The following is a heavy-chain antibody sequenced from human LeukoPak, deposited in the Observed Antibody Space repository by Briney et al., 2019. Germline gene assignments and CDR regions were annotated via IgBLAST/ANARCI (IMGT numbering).Heavy chain of an antibody. CDR2: ISGSGGST. D-gene: IGHD1-26*01. CDR1: GFTFSSHA. J-gene: IGHJ3*02. V-gene: IGHV3-23*01. CDR3: AKDRNSYFDAFDI. Sequence: GGSLRLSCAASGFTFSSHAMSWVRQAPGKGLEWVSAISGSGGSTYYADSVKGRFTISRDNSKNTLYLQMNSLRAEDTAVYYCAKDRNSYFDAFDIWGQGTMVTASS.